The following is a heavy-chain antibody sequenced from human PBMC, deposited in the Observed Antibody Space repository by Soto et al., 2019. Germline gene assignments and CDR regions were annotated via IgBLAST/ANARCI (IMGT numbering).Heavy chain of an antibody. Sequence: QVQLVQSGAEVKKPGSSVKVSCKASGGTFSSYAISWVRQAPGQGLEWMGGIIPIFGTANYAQKFQGRVXXTADESTSKAXXEXSXXRSEDTAVYYCARPVKGYDFWSGYGGYLDYYGMDVWGQGTTVTVSS. CDR1: GGTFSSYA. D-gene: IGHD3-3*01. CDR2: IIPIFGTA. CDR3: ARPVKGYDFWSGYGGYLDYYGMDV. V-gene: IGHV1-69*12. J-gene: IGHJ6*02.